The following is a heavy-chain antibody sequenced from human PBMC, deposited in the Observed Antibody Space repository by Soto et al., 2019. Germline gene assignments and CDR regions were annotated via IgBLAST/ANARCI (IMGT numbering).Heavy chain of an antibody. D-gene: IGHD3-3*01. CDR1: RGSISPYY. CDR3: ARFSAPGSGLNWFAP. CDR2: IAYTGST. J-gene: IGHJ5*02. V-gene: IGHV4-59*01. Sequence: NPSETLSLTCTVSRGSISPYYWSWIRQPPGEGLEWIGYIAYTGSTNYNPSLKSRVTISVDTSKNQLSLKLSSVTAADTAVYYCARFSAPGSGLNWFAPWGQGTLVTAPQ.